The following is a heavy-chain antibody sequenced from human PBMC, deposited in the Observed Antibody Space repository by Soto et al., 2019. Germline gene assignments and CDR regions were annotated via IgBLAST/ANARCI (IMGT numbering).Heavy chain of an antibody. J-gene: IGHJ3*02. CDR1: GFTFSSYG. D-gene: IGHD3-3*01. CDR2: ISYDGSNK. V-gene: IGHV3-30*18. CDR3: AKQYYDFWSGYYDAFDI. Sequence: GGSLRLSCAASGFTFSSYGMHWVRQAPGKGLEWVAVISYDGSNKYYADSVEGRFTISRDNSKNTLYLQMNSLRAEDTAVYYCAKQYYDFWSGYYDAFDIWGQGTMVTVSS.